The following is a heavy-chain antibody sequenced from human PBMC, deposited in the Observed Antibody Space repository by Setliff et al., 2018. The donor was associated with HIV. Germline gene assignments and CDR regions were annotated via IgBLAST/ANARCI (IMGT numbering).Heavy chain of an antibody. V-gene: IGHV1-69*13. Sequence: SVKVSCKASGGTFSSYAISWVRQAPGQGLEWMGGIIPIFGTANYAQKFQGRVTITADESTSTAYMELSSLRSEDTAVYYCAGADTAMVLRYNWFDPWGQGTLVTV. J-gene: IGHJ5*02. D-gene: IGHD5-18*01. CDR2: IIPIFGTA. CDR3: AGADTAMVLRYNWFDP. CDR1: GGTFSSYA.